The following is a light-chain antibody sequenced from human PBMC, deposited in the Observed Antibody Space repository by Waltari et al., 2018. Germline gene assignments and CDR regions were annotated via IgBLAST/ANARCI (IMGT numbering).Light chain of an antibody. V-gene: IGLV2-14*01. CDR3: SSQSSNNVVL. Sequence: QSALTQPAAVSGSPGQSVTIFCTGTSNDVGGYNSVSWYQEHPGQAPRVIIYGVSDRPSGVSDRFSGSKYGNTASLTIAGLQAEDEADYYCSSQSSNNVVLFGGGTKLTVL. J-gene: IGLJ2*01. CDR1: SNDVGGYNS. CDR2: GVS.